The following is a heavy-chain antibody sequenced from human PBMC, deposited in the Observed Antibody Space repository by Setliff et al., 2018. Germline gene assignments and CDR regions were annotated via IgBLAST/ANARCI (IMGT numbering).Heavy chain of an antibody. CDR3: RFWSSYYKNDY. Sequence: PSETLSLTCTVYGGSVSDYYWGWIRQSPGKRPEWIAEINQSGNTNYNPSLNSRVSVSVDTPTNQFSLKVFSVTAADTAVYYCRFWSSYYKNDYWAQGTLVTVSS. J-gene: IGHJ4*02. CDR2: INQSGNT. V-gene: IGHV4-34*01. CDR1: GGSVSDYY. D-gene: IGHD3-3*01.